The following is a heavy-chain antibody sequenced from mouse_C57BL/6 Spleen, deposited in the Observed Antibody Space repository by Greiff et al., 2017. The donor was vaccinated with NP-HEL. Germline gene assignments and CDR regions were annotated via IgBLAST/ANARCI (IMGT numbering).Heavy chain of an antibody. J-gene: IGHJ1*03. CDR3: AREDYDVWYFDV. Sequence: VQLKESGGGLVKPGGSLKLSCAASGFTFSSYAMSWVRQTPEKRLEWVATISDGGSYTYYTDNVKGRFTISRDNAKNNLYLQMSHLKSEDTAMYYCAREDYDVWYFDVWGTGTTVTVAS. CDR2: ISDGGSYT. CDR1: GFTFSSYA. D-gene: IGHD2-4*01. V-gene: IGHV5-4*01.